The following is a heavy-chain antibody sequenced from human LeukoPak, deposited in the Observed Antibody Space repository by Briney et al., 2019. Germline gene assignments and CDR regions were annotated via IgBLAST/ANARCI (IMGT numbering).Heavy chain of an antibody. D-gene: IGHD1-26*01. CDR3: ARTTSMSYVGDAFDI. J-gene: IGHJ3*02. V-gene: IGHV3-74*01. CDR1: GFTFSSYW. CDR2: NSDGSST. Sequence: GGSLRLSCAASGFTFSSYWMHWVRQAPGKGLVWVSRNSDGSSTTYADSVKGRFTISRDNAKNTLYLQMNSLRAEDTAVYYCARTTSMSYVGDAFDIWGQGTMVTVSS.